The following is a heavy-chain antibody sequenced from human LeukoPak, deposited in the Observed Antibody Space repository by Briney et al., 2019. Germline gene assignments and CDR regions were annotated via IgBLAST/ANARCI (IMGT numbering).Heavy chain of an antibody. CDR3: AREEGRITIFVVLTGAFDI. CDR1: GFTFSSYW. V-gene: IGHV3-7*01. J-gene: IGHJ3*02. D-gene: IGHD3-3*01. CDR2: IKQDGSEK. Sequence: GGSLRLSCAASGFTFSSYWMSWVRQAPGKGLEWVANIKQDGSEKYYVDPVKGRFTISRDNAKNSLYLQMNSLRAEDTAVYYCAREEGRITIFVVLTGAFDIWGQGTMVTVSS.